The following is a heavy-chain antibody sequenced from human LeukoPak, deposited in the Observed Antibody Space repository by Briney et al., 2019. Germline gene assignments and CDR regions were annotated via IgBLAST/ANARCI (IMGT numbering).Heavy chain of an antibody. Sequence: SETLSLTCAVYGGSFSGYYWSWIRQPPGKGLEWIGEINHSGSTNYNPSLKSRVTISVDTSKNQFSLKVSSVTAADTAVYYCARGGMVPGDDYFDYWGQGTLVTVSS. J-gene: IGHJ4*02. CDR2: INHSGST. CDR3: ARGGMVPGDDYFDY. V-gene: IGHV4-34*01. CDR1: GGSFSGYY. D-gene: IGHD3-10*01.